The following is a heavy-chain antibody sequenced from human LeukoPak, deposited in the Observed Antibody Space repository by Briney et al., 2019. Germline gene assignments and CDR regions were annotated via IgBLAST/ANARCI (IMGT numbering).Heavy chain of an antibody. V-gene: IGHV3-9*01. CDR1: GFTFSSYW. D-gene: IGHD5-18*01. CDR2: IRWNSGSI. J-gene: IGHJ4*02. CDR3: AKGYRKYSYGPALDY. Sequence: PGGSLRLSCAASGFTFSSYWMSWVRQAPGKGLEWVSGIRWNSGSIGYAASVKGRFTISRDNAKNSLYLQMNSLRAEDTALYYCAKGYRKYSYGPALDYWGQGTLVIVSS.